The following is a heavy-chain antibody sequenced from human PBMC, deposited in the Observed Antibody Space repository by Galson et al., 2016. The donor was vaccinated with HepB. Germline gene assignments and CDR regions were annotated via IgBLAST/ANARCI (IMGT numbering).Heavy chain of an antibody. Sequence: SLRLSCAASGVSISTYSMNWVRQAPGKGLVWVSYISSSSRTKYYADSVKGRFTISRDNAKNSLSLQMNSLRDEDTAVYYCARDVFEENYNFDCWGQGTLVTVSS. J-gene: IGHJ4*02. D-gene: IGHD5-24*01. CDR3: ARDVFEENYNFDC. V-gene: IGHV3-48*02. CDR2: ISSSSRTK. CDR1: GVSISTYS.